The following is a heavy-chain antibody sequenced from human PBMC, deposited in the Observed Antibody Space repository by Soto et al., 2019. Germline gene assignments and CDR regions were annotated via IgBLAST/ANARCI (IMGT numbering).Heavy chain of an antibody. J-gene: IGHJ6*02. CDR1: GFTFTSSA. V-gene: IGHV1-58*01. CDR3: AAVGVGYCSSTSCPTRSYYYGMDV. Sequence: ASVKVSCKASGFTFTSSAVQWVRQARGQRLEWIGWIVVGSGNTNYAQKFQERVTITRDMSTSTAYMELSSLRSEDTAVYYCAAVGVGYCSSTSCPTRSYYYGMDVWGQGTTVTVSS. CDR2: IVVGSGNT. D-gene: IGHD2-2*01.